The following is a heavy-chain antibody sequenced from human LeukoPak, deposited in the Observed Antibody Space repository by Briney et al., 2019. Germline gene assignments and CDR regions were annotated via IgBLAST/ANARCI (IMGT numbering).Heavy chain of an antibody. D-gene: IGHD3-22*01. J-gene: IGHJ4*02. CDR2: IYYSGST. CDR3: ARYLHYYYDSSGRVGAFDY. CDR1: GGSISSGGYY. Sequence: SGTLSLTCTVSGGSISSGGYYWSWIRQHPGKGLGWIGYIYYSGSTYYNPSLKSRVTISVDTSKNQFSLKLSSVTAADTAVYYCARYLHYYYDSSGRVGAFDYWGQGTLVTVSS. V-gene: IGHV4-31*03.